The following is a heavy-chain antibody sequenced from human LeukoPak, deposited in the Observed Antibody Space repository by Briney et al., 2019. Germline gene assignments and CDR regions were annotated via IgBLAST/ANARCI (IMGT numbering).Heavy chain of an antibody. CDR3: ARGSLVRGVPFLDY. CDR1: GGSSSSGDYF. Sequence: SETLSLTCTVSGGSSSSGDYFWSWIRQPPGKDLEWIGYIYYIGSTYYNPSLKSRVTISEDKSKKQFSLDLSSVTAADTAVYYCARGSLVRGVPFLDYWGQGALVTVSS. CDR2: IYYIGST. V-gene: IGHV4-30-4*01. J-gene: IGHJ4*02. D-gene: IGHD3-10*01.